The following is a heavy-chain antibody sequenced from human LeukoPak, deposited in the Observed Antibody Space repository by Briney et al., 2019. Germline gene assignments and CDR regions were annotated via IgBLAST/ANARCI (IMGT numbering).Heavy chain of an antibody. CDR1: GFIFSSLG. J-gene: IGHJ4*02. Sequence: PGGSLRLSCAASGFIFSSLGMHCVRQAPGKGLEWVAIIWYDGSNKCYADSVKGRFTISRDNSKNTLYLQMNSLRAEDTAVYYYAIYRGTSHYFDSWGQGTLVTVSS. CDR3: AIYRGTSHYFDS. CDR2: IWYDGSNK. V-gene: IGHV3-33*01. D-gene: IGHD2-2*01.